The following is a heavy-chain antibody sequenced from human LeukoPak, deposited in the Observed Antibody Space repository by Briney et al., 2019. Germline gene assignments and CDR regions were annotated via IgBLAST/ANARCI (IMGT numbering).Heavy chain of an antibody. CDR3: ARDVCSGGSCYYYYYMDV. CDR1: GGSLSSSSYY. J-gene: IGHJ6*03. Sequence: SETLSLTCTVSGGSLSSSSYYWGWIRQPPGKGMEWIGSIYYSGSTYYNPSLKSRVTISVDTSKNQFSLKLSSVTAADTAVYYCARDVCSGGSCYYYYYMDVWGKGTTVTVSS. V-gene: IGHV4-39*07. D-gene: IGHD2-15*01. CDR2: IYYSGST.